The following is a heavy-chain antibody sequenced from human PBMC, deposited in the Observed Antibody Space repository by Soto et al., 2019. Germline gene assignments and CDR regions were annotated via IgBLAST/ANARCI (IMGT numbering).Heavy chain of an antibody. CDR1: GYTFTSYG. CDR3: ARGDYGDYLWFDP. Sequence: QVQLVQSGAEVKKPGASVKVSCKASGYTFTSYGISWLRQAPGQGLEWMGWISTYNGNTNYVQKVQGRVTMTTDTSTSTAYMEVRSLRSDDAAVYYCARGDYGDYLWFDPWGQGTLVTVSS. V-gene: IGHV1-18*01. J-gene: IGHJ5*02. D-gene: IGHD4-17*01. CDR2: ISTYNGNT.